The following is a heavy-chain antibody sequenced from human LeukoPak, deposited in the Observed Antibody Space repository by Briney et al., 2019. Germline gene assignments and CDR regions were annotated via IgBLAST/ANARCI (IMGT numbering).Heavy chain of an antibody. J-gene: IGHJ5*02. Sequence: SETLSLTCAVYGGXFSGYYCSWIRQPPGKGLEWIGEINHRGSTKYNSSLKSRVTISGDTSKNQFSLNLSSVTAADTAVYYCARVYSRLSDNWFDPWGQGTLVTVSS. CDR1: GGXFSGYY. CDR2: INHRGST. D-gene: IGHD2-15*01. CDR3: ARVYSRLSDNWFDP. V-gene: IGHV4-34*01.